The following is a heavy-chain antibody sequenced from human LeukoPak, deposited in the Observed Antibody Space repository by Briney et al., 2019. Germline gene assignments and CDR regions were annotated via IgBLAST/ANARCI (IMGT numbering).Heavy chain of an antibody. J-gene: IGHJ4*02. D-gene: IGHD4-17*01. V-gene: IGHV4-61*02. CDR1: GGSISSGSYY. Sequence: SETLSLTCTVSGGSISSGSYYWSWIRQPAGKGLEWIGRIYTSGSTNYNPSLKSRVTISVGTSKNQFSLKLSSVTAADTAVYYCARLSLFGDPFDYWGQGTLVTVSS. CDR2: IYTSGST. CDR3: ARLSLFGDPFDY.